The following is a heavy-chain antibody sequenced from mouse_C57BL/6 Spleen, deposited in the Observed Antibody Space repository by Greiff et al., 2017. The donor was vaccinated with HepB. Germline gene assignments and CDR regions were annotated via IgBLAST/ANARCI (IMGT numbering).Heavy chain of an antibody. J-gene: IGHJ2*01. Sequence: QVQLKESGPELVKPGASVKISCKASGYAFSSYYMNWVKQRPGKGLEWIGRIYPGDGDTNYNGKFKGKATLTADTTSSTAYLQLSSLTSEDSAVYCCARSSSLGRYGYWGQGTTLTVSS. CDR1: GYAFSSYY. CDR3: ARSSSLGRYGY. D-gene: IGHD4-1*01. CDR2: IYPGDGDT. V-gene: IGHV1-82*01.